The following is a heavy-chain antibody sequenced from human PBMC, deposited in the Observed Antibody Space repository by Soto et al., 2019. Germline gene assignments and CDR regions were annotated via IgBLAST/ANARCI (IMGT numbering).Heavy chain of an antibody. CDR2: IYYSGST. D-gene: IGHD3-3*02. CDR3: ARVTDGQIGIFDY. V-gene: IGHV4-61*01. J-gene: IGHJ4*02. Sequence: PSLTCTVSGGSVSSGSYYWSWIRQPPGKGLEWIGYIYYSGSTNYNPSLKRRVTISVDTSKNQFSLKLSSVTAADTAVYYCARVTDGQIGIFDYWGQGTLVTVSS. CDR1: GGSVSSGSYY.